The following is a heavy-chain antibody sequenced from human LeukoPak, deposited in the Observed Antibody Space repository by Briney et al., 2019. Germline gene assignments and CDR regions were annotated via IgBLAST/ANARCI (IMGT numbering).Heavy chain of an antibody. CDR2: IVPLLGTA. D-gene: IGHD3-10*01. V-gene: IGHV1-69*06. Sequence: SVKVSCKSSGGTFTNNYAISWVRQAPGQGLEWMGGIVPLLGTANSAHRFQARVTFTADKSTHTDYMELSSLRSEDTAVYYCARDGWGGQKYFQHWGQGTLVTVSS. CDR1: GGTFTNNYA. J-gene: IGHJ1*01. CDR3: ARDGWGGQKYFQH.